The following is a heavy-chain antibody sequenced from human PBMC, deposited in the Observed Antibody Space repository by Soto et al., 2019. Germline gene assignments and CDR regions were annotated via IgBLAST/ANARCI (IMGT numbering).Heavy chain of an antibody. V-gene: IGHV1-69*13. J-gene: IGHJ3*02. CDR2: IIPIFGTA. CDR3: ASGEFGITMIVVVRGEPRTIKRWAFDI. D-gene: IGHD3-22*01. Sequence: SVKVSCKASGGTFSSYAISWVRQAPGQGLEWMGGIIPIFGTANYAQKFQGRVTITADESTSTAYMELSSLRSEDTAVSYCASGEFGITMIVVVRGEPRTIKRWAFDIWGQGTMVTVSS. CDR1: GGTFSSYA.